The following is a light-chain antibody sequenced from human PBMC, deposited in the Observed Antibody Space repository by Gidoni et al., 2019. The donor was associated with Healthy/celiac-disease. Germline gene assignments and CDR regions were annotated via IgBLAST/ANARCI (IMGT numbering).Light chain of an antibody. V-gene: IGKV4-1*01. CDR3: QQYYSTLLT. CDR2: WAS. CDR1: QSVLYSSNNKNY. J-gene: IGKJ4*01. Sequence: DIVMTQSPDSLPVSLGERATINCKSSQSVLYSSNNKNYLAWYQQKPGQPPTLLIYWASTRESGVPARFSGSGSGTDFTLTIISLQAEDVAVYYCQQYYSTLLTFGGGTKVEIK.